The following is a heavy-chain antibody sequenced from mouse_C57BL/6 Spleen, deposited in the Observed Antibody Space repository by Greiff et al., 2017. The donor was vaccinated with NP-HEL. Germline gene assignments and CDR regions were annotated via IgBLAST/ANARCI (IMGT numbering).Heavy chain of an antibody. CDR3: ARESLITTVVDAMDY. Sequence: VQLVESGPELVKPGASVKISCKASGYAFSSSWMNWVKQRPGKGLEWIGRIYPGDGDTNYNGKFKGKATLTADKSSSTAYMQLSSLTSEDSAVYCCARESLITTVVDAMDYWGQGTSVTVSS. J-gene: IGHJ4*01. D-gene: IGHD1-1*01. V-gene: IGHV1-82*01. CDR2: IYPGDGDT. CDR1: GYAFSSSW.